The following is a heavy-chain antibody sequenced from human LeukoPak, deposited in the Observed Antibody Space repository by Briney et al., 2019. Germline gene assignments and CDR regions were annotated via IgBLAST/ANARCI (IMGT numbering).Heavy chain of an antibody. D-gene: IGHD4-23*01. CDR3: AKDMRRGYGGNWEGFDI. CDR1: GFTFDDYA. CDR2: ISWNSGSI. J-gene: IGHJ3*02. Sequence: GRSLRLSCAASGFTFDDYAMHWVRQGPGKGLEWVSGISWNSGSIHYADSVKGRFTISRDNAKNSVYLQMNGLRAEDTAFYYCAKDMRRGYGGNWEGFDIWGQGTMVTVSS. V-gene: IGHV3-9*01.